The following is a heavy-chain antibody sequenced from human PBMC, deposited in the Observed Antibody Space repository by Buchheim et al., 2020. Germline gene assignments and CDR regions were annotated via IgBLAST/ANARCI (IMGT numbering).Heavy chain of an antibody. V-gene: IGHV3-30-3*01. CDR3: SGTYYDFYYYAMDI. CDR1: GFTFSRYT. CDR2: VSSDGGNK. Sequence: QVQLVESGGGVVQPERSLRLSCAVFGFTFSRYTMHWVRQAPGRGLEWVAVVSSDGGNKYYADSVKGRFTISRDNSKHTLYLQMNSLRAEDTAVYFCSGTYYDFYYYAMDIWGQGTT. J-gene: IGHJ6*02. D-gene: IGHD1-26*01.